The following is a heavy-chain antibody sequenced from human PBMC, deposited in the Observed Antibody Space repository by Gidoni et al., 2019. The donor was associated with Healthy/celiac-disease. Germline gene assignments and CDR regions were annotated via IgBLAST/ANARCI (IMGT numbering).Heavy chain of an antibody. J-gene: IGHJ6*02. CDR3: ARYVPRIGYYGMDV. CDR2: INHSGGT. Sequence: QVQLQQWGAGLLKPSETLSLTCAVYGGSFRGYYWSWIRQPPGKGLEWLGEINHSGGTNYNASRKSRVTISVDTSKNQFSLKLSSVTAADTALYYCARYVPRIGYYGMDVWGQGTTVTVSS. V-gene: IGHV4-34*01. CDR1: GGSFRGYY. D-gene: IGHD2-21*01.